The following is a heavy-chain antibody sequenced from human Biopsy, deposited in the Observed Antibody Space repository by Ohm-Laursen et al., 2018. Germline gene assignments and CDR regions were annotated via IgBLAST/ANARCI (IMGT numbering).Heavy chain of an antibody. CDR1: GFSFSSYG. J-gene: IGHJ3*02. CDR2: LWYDGTNK. D-gene: IGHD1-1*01. Sequence: SLRLSCTASGFSFSSYGMHWVRQAPGKGLEWVAVLWYDGTNKYYADSVKGRFTISRDNSKNTLYLQMNSLRAEDTAMYYCARPTNARAGGAPFDICGQGTMVTVSS. V-gene: IGHV3-33*01. CDR3: ARPTNARAGGAPFDI.